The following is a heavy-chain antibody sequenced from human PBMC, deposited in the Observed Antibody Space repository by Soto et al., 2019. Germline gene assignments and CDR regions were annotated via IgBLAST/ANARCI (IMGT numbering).Heavy chain of an antibody. D-gene: IGHD3-3*01. CDR1: GGTFSTHA. CDR3: ARAAFRSGYYGYYYGMDV. J-gene: IGHJ6*02. CDR2: IIPTLGTP. V-gene: IGHV1-69*01. Sequence: QVQLVQSGAEVKKPGSSVKVPCKASGGTFSTHAISWVRQAPGQGLEWLGGIIPTLGTPNYAQKFQGRVTVTADEYTSTAYMELSRLTSEDTAVYYCARAAFRSGYYGYYYGMDVWGQGTAVNV.